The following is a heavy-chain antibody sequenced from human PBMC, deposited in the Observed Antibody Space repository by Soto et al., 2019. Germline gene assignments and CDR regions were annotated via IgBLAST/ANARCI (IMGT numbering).Heavy chain of an antibody. V-gene: IGHV4-39*01. CDR3: ARLYCSGGSCSVRYFDY. Sequence: QLQLQESGPGLVKPSETLSLTCTVSGGSISSSSYYWGWIRQPPGKGLEWIGSIYYSGSTYYNPSLKSRVTISVDTSKPPFSLNLSSVTAADTAVYYCARLYCSGGSCSVRYFDYWGQGTLVTVSS. D-gene: IGHD2-15*01. J-gene: IGHJ4*02. CDR2: IYYSGST. CDR1: GGSISSSSYY.